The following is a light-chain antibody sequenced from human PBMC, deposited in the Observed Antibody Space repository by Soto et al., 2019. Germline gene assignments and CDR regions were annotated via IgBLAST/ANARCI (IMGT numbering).Light chain of an antibody. Sequence: QSVLTQPASVSGSPGQSLTISCSGTITDFGLHDSVSWYQQHPGRAPKLIIFGVSKRPSGIPGRFSGSKYGYTASLTISGLQSEDEADYYCSSYSITNAVLFGGGTKLTVL. J-gene: IGLJ2*01. CDR2: GVS. V-gene: IGLV2-14*03. CDR3: SSYSITNAVL. CDR1: ITDFGLHDS.